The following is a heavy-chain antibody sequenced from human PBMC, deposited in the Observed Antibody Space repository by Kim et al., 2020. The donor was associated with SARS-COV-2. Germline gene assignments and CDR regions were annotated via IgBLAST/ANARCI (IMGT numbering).Heavy chain of an antibody. J-gene: IGHJ4*02. CDR3: ARGGRPGDY. V-gene: IGHV3-7*01. Sequence: DGSEKVYVDSVKGRFTISRDNAKNSLYLQMDSLRAADTAVYYCARGGRPGDYWGQGTRVTVSS. CDR2: DGSEK. D-gene: IGHD6-6*01.